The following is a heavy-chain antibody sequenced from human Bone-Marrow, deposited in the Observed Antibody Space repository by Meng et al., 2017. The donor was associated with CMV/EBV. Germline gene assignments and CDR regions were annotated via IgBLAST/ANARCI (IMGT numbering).Heavy chain of an antibody. CDR3: ARVSIAAAGHFDY. Sequence: SCKASGGTFSSYAISWVRQAPGKGLEWVANIKQDGSEKYYVDSVKGRFTISRDNAKNSLYLQMNSLRAEDTAVYYCARVSIAAAGHFDYWGQGTLVTASS. CDR1: GGTFSSYA. CDR2: IKQDGSEK. J-gene: IGHJ4*02. D-gene: IGHD6-13*01. V-gene: IGHV3-7*01.